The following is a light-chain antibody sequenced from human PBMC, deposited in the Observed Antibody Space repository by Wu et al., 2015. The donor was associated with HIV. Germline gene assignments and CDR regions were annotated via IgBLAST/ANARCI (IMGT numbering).Light chain of an antibody. J-gene: IGKJ3*01. CDR3: QRCYTYS. V-gene: IGKV1-5*03. Sequence: DIQMTQSPATLSASVGDRVTITCRASQSISTWLAWYQQKPGKAPKLLIYKASSLETGVPSGFSGSGSGTEFTLTITSLQPDDFATYYCQRCYTYSFGPGTKVDI. CDR1: QSISTW. CDR2: KAS.